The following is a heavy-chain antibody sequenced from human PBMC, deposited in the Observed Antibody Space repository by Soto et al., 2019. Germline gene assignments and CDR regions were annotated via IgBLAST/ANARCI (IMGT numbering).Heavy chain of an antibody. CDR1: GFIFSDYE. CDR3: ARGPYRNTYNWFDS. CDR2: ISGSGLTI. V-gene: IGHV3-48*03. Sequence: GSLRLSCAASGFIFSDYEINWVRQAPGKGLEWVSYISGSGLTIYYADSVKGRFTISRDNAKNSLYLQMNSLGVEDTAVYYCARGPYRNTYNWFDSWGQGTLVT. J-gene: IGHJ5*02. D-gene: IGHD5-12*01.